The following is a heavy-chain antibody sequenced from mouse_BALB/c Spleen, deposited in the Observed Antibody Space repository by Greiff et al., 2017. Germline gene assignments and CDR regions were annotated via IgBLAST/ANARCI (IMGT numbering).Heavy chain of an antibody. V-gene: IGHV1-62-2*01. CDR2: FYPGSGSI. CDR3: ARHEDPLAWFAY. CDR1: GYTFTEYI. D-gene: IGHD3-1*01. Sequence: VKLMESGAELVKPGASVKLSCKASGYTFTEYIIHWVKQRSGQGLEWIGWFYPGSGSIKYNEKFKDKATLTADKSSSTVYMELSRLTSEDSAVYFCARHEDPLAWFAYWGQGTLVTVSA. J-gene: IGHJ3*01.